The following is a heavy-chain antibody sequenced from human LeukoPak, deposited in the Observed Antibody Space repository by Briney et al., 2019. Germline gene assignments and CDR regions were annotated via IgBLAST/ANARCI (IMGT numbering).Heavy chain of an antibody. Sequence: ASVRVSCKASGYTFTNYDVNWVRQATGQGLEWMGWMNPNSGYTGHAQKFQGRVTMTRNTSISTAYMELSSLRSEDTAVYYCARGPAASHRNWFDPWGQGTLVTVSS. J-gene: IGHJ5*02. CDR3: ARGPAASHRNWFDP. CDR1: GYTFTNYD. V-gene: IGHV1-8*01. CDR2: MNPNSGYT. D-gene: IGHD2-15*01.